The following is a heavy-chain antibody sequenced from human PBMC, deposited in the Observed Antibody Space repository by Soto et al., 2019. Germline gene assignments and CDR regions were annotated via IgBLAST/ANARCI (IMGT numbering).Heavy chain of an antibody. V-gene: IGHV1-18*01. J-gene: IGHJ4*02. Sequence: QVQLMQSGAEVKKPGASVKVSCKASDYTFTSYGIAWVRQAPGQERERRGWISAYNGNTDYAQRFQGRVTMTTDASTSTAYMELRSLRNDDTAVYYCARVYSRFYSTSETDYWGQGTLVTVSS. CDR1: DYTFTSYG. D-gene: IGHD2-15*01. CDR3: ARVYSRFYSTSETDY. CDR2: ISAYNGNT.